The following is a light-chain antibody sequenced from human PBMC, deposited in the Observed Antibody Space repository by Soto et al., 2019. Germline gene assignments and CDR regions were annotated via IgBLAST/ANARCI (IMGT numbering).Light chain of an antibody. J-gene: IGKJ4*01. CDR3: KQCSDWPLT. Sequence: EIVLTHSPATLSLSPGERATLSFSSSQSVSSYLAWYQQKPGQAPRLLIYDASNRATGIPARFSGSGSGTDFTLHIRSLEPEDFAVYSCKQCSDWPLTFGGGTKVDIK. V-gene: IGKV3-11*01. CDR1: QSVSSY. CDR2: DAS.